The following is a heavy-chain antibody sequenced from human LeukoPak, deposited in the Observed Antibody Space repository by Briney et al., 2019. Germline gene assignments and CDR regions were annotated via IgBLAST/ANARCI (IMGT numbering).Heavy chain of an antibody. CDR1: GFTFSSYA. D-gene: IGHD3-3*01. CDR2: ISYDGSNK. CDR3: AREERTFGVVIDY. V-gene: IGHV3-30*04. Sequence: SGGSLRLSCAASGFTFSSYAMHWVRQAPGKGLEWVVVISYDGSNKYYADSVKGRFTISRDNSKNTLYLQMNSLRAEDTAVYYCAREERTFGVVIDYWGQGTLVTVSS. J-gene: IGHJ4*02.